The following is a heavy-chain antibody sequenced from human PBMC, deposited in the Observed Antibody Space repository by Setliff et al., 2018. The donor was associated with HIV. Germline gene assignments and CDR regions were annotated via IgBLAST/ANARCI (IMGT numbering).Heavy chain of an antibody. CDR2: ISGGSDNI. J-gene: IGHJ3*02. D-gene: IGHD2-8*02. V-gene: IGHV3-23*01. CDR3: ARGEKILVYGTGGAFDI. Sequence: GESLKISCTASGFTFSSHSMSWVRQAPGKGLEWVSTISGGSDNINYDVSVKGRFTISRDNSKNTLFLQMSNLRADDTALYYCARGEKILVYGTGGAFDIWGQGTMVTVSS. CDR1: GFTFSSHS.